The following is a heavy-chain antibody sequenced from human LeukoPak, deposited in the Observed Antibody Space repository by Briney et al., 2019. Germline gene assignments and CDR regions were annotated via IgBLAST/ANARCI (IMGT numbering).Heavy chain of an antibody. J-gene: IGHJ4*02. CDR2: THGSEK. V-gene: IGHV3-7*03. CDR3: ARETPYGSLTFDY. Sequence: GGSLRLSCAASGFIFSNYWMSWVRQAPEKGLEWVANTHGSEKYYVDSVKGRFTISRDNAKNSLYLQMNSLRAEDTAVYYCARETPYGSLTFDYWGQGTLVTVSS. D-gene: IGHD3-10*01. CDR1: GFIFSNYW.